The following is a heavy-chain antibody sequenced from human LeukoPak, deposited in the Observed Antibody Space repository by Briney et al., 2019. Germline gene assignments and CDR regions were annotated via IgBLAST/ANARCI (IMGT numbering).Heavy chain of an antibody. J-gene: IGHJ5*02. Sequence: PGGSLRLSCAASGFTVSSNYMSWVRQAPGKGLEWVSVIYSGGSTYYADSVKGRFTISRDNSKNTLYLQMNSLRAEDTAVYYCARDWRPTTSGHRFFDPWGQGTLVTVSS. CDR1: GFTVSSNY. D-gene: IGHD3-10*01. CDR2: IYSGGST. V-gene: IGHV3-53*01. CDR3: ARDWRPTTSGHRFFDP.